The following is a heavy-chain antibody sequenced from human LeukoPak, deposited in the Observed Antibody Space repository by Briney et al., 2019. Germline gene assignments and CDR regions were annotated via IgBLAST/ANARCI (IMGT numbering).Heavy chain of an antibody. CDR3: ARGPSVPGAFDI. Sequence: GGSLRLSCAASGFTFSSYWMHWVRQAPGKGLVWVSRINSDGSSTSYADSVKGRFTISRDNAKNTLYLQMNSLRAEDTAVYYCARGPSVPGAFDIWGQGTMVTVSS. J-gene: IGHJ3*02. CDR2: INSDGSST. V-gene: IGHV3-74*01. CDR1: GFTFSSYW. D-gene: IGHD6-19*01.